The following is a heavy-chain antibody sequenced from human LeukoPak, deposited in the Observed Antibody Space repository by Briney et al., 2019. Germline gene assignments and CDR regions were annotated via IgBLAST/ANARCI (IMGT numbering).Heavy chain of an antibody. Sequence: ACLSLTCTVSGGSISSSSYDCGWVRQPAGKGLEWFVRVYYSGSTYYNRTLKSRVTISVDTSKNQFSLKLSSVTATDTAVYYCARQRRRQITMIVVVNKGGAFDIWGQGTMVTISS. CDR3: ARQRRRQITMIVVVNKGGAFDI. V-gene: IGHV4-39*01. D-gene: IGHD3-22*01. J-gene: IGHJ3*02. CDR2: VYYSGST. CDR1: GGSISSSSYD.